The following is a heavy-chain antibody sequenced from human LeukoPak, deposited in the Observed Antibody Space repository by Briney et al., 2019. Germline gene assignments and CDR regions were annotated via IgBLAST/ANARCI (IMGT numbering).Heavy chain of an antibody. CDR3: ARGEDNYYDSSGYYLTY. CDR2: IFPGDSDT. D-gene: IGHD3-22*01. Sequence: GESLKISCKGSGYSFTSFWIGWVRQMPGKGLEWMGIIFPGDSDTRYSPSFQGQVTISVDKSISTAYLQWSSLKASDTAMYYCARGEDNYYDSSGYYLTYWGQGTLVTVSS. V-gene: IGHV5-51*01. J-gene: IGHJ4*02. CDR1: GYSFTSFW.